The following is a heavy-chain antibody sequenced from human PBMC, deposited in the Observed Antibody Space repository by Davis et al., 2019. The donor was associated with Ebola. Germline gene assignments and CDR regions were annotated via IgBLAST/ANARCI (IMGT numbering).Heavy chain of an antibody. CDR3: ARDGEHYSDLDY. CDR1: GLTVSSNY. Sequence: GESLKISCAASGLTVSSNYMSWVRQAPGKGLEWVSVIHSYGSTYYADSVKGRFTISRDNSKNTLYLQMNSLRAEDTAVYYCARDGEHYSDLDYWGQGTLVTVSS. V-gene: IGHV3-66*03. CDR2: IHSYGST. D-gene: IGHD1-26*01. J-gene: IGHJ4*02.